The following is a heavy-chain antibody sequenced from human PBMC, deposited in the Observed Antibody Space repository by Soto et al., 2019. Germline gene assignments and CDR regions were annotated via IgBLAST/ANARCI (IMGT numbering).Heavy chain of an antibody. V-gene: IGHV4-61*01. CDR1: GGSVSSGSYY. CDR3: ARLTVDPIYFDL. J-gene: IGHJ4*02. D-gene: IGHD4-17*01. Sequence: PSETLSLTCTVSGGSVSSGSYYWSWVRQPPGKGLEWTGYFYNGGSTKYIPSLNYNPSLKSRGTISVDTSRNQFSLTVTSVTAADTAVYCCARLTVDPIYFDLWGQGTLVTVSS. CDR2: FYNGGST.